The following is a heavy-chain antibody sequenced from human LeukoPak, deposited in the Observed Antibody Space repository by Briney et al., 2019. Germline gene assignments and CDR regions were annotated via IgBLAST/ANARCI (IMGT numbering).Heavy chain of an antibody. CDR1: GYTLTELS. Sequence: ASVKVSCKVSGYTLTELSMHWVRQAPGKGLEWMGGFDPEDGETIYAQKFQGRVTMTEDTSTDTAYMELSSLRSEDTAVYYCATSNPNYPYYDILTGYHYYYYGMDVWGQGTTVTVSS. D-gene: IGHD3-9*01. J-gene: IGHJ6*02. V-gene: IGHV1-24*01. CDR2: FDPEDGET. CDR3: ATSNPNYPYYDILTGYHYYYYGMDV.